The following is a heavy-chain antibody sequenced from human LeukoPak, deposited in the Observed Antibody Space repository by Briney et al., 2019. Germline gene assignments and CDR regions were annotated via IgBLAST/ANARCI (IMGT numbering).Heavy chain of an antibody. V-gene: IGHV3-48*03. CDR2: IRSSGSTI. CDR1: GFTFSSYE. D-gene: IGHD3-10*01. J-gene: IGHJ5*02. CDR3: ARDSHYGSGSYYGRNP. Sequence: GGSLRLSCAASGFTFSSYEMNWVRQAPGKGLEWVSYIRSSGSTIYYADSAKGRFTISRDNAKNSLYLQMNSLRAEDTAVYYCARDSHYGSGSYYGRNPWGQGTLVTVSS.